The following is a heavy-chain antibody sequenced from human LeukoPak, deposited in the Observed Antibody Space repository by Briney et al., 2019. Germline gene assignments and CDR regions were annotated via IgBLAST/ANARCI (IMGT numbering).Heavy chain of an antibody. J-gene: IGHJ3*02. CDR2: ISGSGGST. CDR3: ASRSGSYLGSAFDI. CDR1: GFTFSSYA. Sequence: GGSLRLSCAASGFTFSSYAMSWVRQAPGKGLEWVSAISGSGGSTYYADSVKGRFTISRDNAKNSLYLQMNSLRAEDTAVYYCASRSGSYLGSAFDIWGQGTMVTVSS. D-gene: IGHD1-26*01. V-gene: IGHV3-23*01.